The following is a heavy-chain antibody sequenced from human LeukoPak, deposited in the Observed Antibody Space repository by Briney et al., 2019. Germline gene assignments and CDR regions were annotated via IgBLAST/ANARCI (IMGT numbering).Heavy chain of an antibody. Sequence: PGGSLRLSCAASGFTFSDYYMSWIRQAPGKGLEWVSYISSSGSTIYYADSVKGRFTISRDNAKNSLYLQMNSLRAEDTAVYYCANPAGDYEAMTFDIWGQGTMVTVSS. CDR2: ISSSGSTI. CDR3: ANPAGDYEAMTFDI. V-gene: IGHV3-11*04. D-gene: IGHD4-17*01. CDR1: GFTFSDYY. J-gene: IGHJ3*02.